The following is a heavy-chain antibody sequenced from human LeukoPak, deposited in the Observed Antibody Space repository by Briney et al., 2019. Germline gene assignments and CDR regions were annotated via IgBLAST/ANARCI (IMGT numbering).Heavy chain of an antibody. CDR2: ISNDGSNK. Sequence: PGRSLRLSCAASGFTFSSYGMHWVRQAPGKGLEWVAVISNDGSNKYYADSVKGRFTISRDNSKNTLYLQMNSLRAADTAVYYCARVSRNIGSIGGDYWGQGTLVTVSS. CDR1: GFTFSSYG. CDR3: ARVSRNIGSIGGDY. V-gene: IGHV3-30*03. J-gene: IGHJ4*02. D-gene: IGHD2/OR15-2a*01.